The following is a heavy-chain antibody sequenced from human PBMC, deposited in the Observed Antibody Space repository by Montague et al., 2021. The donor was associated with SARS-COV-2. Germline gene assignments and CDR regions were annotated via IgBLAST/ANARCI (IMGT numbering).Heavy chain of an antibody. D-gene: IGHD3-3*01. Sequence: SLRLSCAASGFTFSSYEMNWVRQAPGKGLEWVSYISSSGSTIYYADSVKGRFTISRDNAKNSLYLQMNSLRAEDTAVYYCARGGTYYDFWSGYQNHYYGMDVWGQGTTVTVSS. CDR3: ARGGTYYDFWSGYQNHYYGMDV. V-gene: IGHV3-48*03. CDR2: ISSSGSTI. J-gene: IGHJ6*02. CDR1: GFTFSSYE.